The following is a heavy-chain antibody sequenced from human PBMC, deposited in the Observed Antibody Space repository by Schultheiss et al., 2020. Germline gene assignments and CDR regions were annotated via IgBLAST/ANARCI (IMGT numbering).Heavy chain of an antibody. D-gene: IGHD1-26*01. J-gene: IGHJ3*02. CDR1: SYTFTGYY. CDR3: ARSGRSHDAFDI. V-gene: IGHV1-2*02. CDR2: INPNSGGT. Sequence: ASVKVSCKASSYTFTGYYMHWVRQAPGQGLEWMGWINPNSGGTNYAQKFQGRVTMTRDASLSTAYMELSRLRSDDTAVYYCARSGRSHDAFDIWGQGTMVTVSS.